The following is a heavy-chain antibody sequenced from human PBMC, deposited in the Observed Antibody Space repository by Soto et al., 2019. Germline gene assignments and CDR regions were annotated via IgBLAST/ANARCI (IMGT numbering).Heavy chain of an antibody. D-gene: IGHD6-13*01. CDR1: GFTFGDYA. V-gene: IGHV3-49*03. J-gene: IGHJ6*02. Sequence: GGSLRLSCTASGFTFGDYAMSWFRQAPGKGLEWVGFIRIKAYGGTTEYAASVKGRFTISRDDSKSIAYLQMNSLKTEDTAVYYCTRGSGSSWYRNQMDYYYYYGMDVWGQGTTVTVSS. CDR2: IRIKAYGGTT. CDR3: TRGSGSSWYRNQMDYYYYYGMDV.